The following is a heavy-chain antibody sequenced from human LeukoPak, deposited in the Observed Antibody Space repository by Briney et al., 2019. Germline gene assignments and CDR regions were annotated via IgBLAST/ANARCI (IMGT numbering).Heavy chain of an antibody. CDR1: GGSISSGGYS. V-gene: IGHV4-30-2*01. CDR3: ARAMLPYDILTGYYLYDAFDI. CDR2: IYHSGST. Sequence: SQTLSLTCAVSGGSISSGGYSWSWIRQPPGKGLEWIGYIYHSGSTYYNPSLKSRVTISVDRSKNQFSLKLSSVTAADTAVCYCARAMLPYDILTGYYLYDAFDIWGQGTMVTVSS. J-gene: IGHJ3*02. D-gene: IGHD3-9*01.